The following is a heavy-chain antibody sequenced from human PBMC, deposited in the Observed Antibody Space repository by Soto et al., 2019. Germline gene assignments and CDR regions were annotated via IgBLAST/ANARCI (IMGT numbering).Heavy chain of an antibody. Sequence: GGSLRLSCAASGFTFSSYAMRPVREAPGKGLEWVSAISGSGGSTYYADSVKGRFTISRDNSKNTLYLQMNSLRAEDTAVYYCAKLTPSGYYDYWGQGTLVTRLL. D-gene: IGHD3-22*01. CDR2: ISGSGGST. CDR1: GFTFSSYA. V-gene: IGHV3-23*01. J-gene: IGHJ4*02. CDR3: AKLTPSGYYDY.